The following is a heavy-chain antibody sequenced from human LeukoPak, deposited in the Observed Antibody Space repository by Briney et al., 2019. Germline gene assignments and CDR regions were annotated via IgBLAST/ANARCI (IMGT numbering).Heavy chain of an antibody. CDR1: GGSTSGYF. CDR2: VNHSGST. CDR3: ARVDGFGESPLDAFDV. D-gene: IGHD3-10*01. V-gene: IGHV4-34*01. Sequence: PSETLSLTCDVSGGSTSGYFWSWIRPPPGKGPEGIEEVNHSGSTKYIPSLKSRLTIPVDTSKNEFSLKLTSVTAADTAVYYCARVDGFGESPLDAFDVWGQGTMVTVSS. J-gene: IGHJ3*01.